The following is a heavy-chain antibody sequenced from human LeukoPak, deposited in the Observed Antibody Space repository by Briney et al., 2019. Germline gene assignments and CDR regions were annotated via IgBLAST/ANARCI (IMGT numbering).Heavy chain of an antibody. V-gene: IGHV4-39*07. CDR1: TGTISSNKYY. D-gene: IGHD4-17*01. Sequence: SETLSLNCSVSTGTISSNKYYWAWIRQSPGKGLEWIRSVYSSGSTYHNMSLKTRVTVSVDMSKNQFSLKLSSVTAADTAVYFCARGYGYLGQFDPWGPGALVIVSS. CDR2: VYSSGST. CDR3: ARGYGYLGQFDP. J-gene: IGHJ5*02.